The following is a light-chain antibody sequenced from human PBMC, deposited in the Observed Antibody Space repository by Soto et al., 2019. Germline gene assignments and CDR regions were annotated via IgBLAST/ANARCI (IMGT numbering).Light chain of an antibody. Sequence: QAVVTQPPSVSGAPGQRVTISCTGSSSNIGAGYDVHWYQQLPGTAPKLLIYGNSNRPSGVPDRFSGSKSGTSASLAITGLQAEDEADYYCQSYDSSLSGYWVFGGGTQVTVL. CDR1: SSNIGAGYD. J-gene: IGLJ3*02. CDR3: QSYDSSLSGYWV. CDR2: GNS. V-gene: IGLV1-40*01.